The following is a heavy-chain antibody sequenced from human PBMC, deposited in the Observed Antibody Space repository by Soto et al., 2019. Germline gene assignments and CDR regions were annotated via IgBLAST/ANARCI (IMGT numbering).Heavy chain of an antibody. CDR3: AREHSSGYYSDY. D-gene: IGHD3-22*01. V-gene: IGHV4-59*01. CDR1: GGSMRSYY. J-gene: IGHJ4*02. Sequence: SETLSLTCSVSGGSMRSYYWSWIRQPPGKGLEWIGYIYYSGSTNYNPSLKSRVTMSVDTSKDQFSLNLTSVTAADTAVYYCAREHSSGYYSDYWGQGTPVTVSS. CDR2: IYYSGST.